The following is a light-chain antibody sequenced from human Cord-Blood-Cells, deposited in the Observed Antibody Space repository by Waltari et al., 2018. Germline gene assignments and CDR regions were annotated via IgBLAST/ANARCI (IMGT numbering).Light chain of an antibody. CDR3: SSYTSSSTLGV. CDR1: SSDVGGYNS. CDR2: EVS. Sequence: SVSGSPGQSITIFCTGNSSDVGGYNSVSWYQQHPGKAPKILIYEVSNRPSGVSNRFSGSKSGNTASLTISGLHAEDEADYYCSSYTSSSTLGVFGGGPKLTVL. J-gene: IGLJ2*01. V-gene: IGLV2-14*01.